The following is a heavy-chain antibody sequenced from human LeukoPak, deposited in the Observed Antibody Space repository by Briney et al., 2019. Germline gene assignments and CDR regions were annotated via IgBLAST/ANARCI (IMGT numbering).Heavy chain of an antibody. D-gene: IGHD6-13*01. Sequence: ASVKVSCTASGGTFSSYAISWVRQAPGQGLEWMGGIIPISGTANYAQKFQGRVTITTDQSTSTAYMELSSLRSEDTAVYYCAREYRSSIDAFDIWGQGTMVTVSS. CDR1: GGTFSSYA. CDR3: AREYRSSIDAFDI. V-gene: IGHV1-69*05. J-gene: IGHJ3*02. CDR2: IIPISGTA.